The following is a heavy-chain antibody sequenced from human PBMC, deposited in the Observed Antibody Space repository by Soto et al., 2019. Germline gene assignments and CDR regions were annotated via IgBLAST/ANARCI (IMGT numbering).Heavy chain of an antibody. CDR2: ISGSGGST. Sequence: GGSVRLSCAASGFTFSSYAMSWVRQAPGKGLGWVSAISGSGGSTYYADSVKGRFTISRDNSKNTLYLQMNSLRAEDTAVYYCAKDQGGGSSFYYFDYWGQGTLVTVSS. CDR1: GFTFSSYA. D-gene: IGHD2-15*01. J-gene: IGHJ4*02. CDR3: AKDQGGGSSFYYFDY. V-gene: IGHV3-23*01.